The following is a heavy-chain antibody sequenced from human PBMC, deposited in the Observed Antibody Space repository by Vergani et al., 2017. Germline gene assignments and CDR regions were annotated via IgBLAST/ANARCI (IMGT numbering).Heavy chain of an antibody. J-gene: IGHJ1*01. D-gene: IGHD3-10*01. V-gene: IGHV1-2*02. CDR3: ARGQSGSYYRYFEH. CDR2: INPNSGGT. CDR1: GYTFTDYF. Sequence: QVQLVQSGAEVKKPGASVKVSCKASGYTFTDYFMHWVRQAPGQGLEWMGWINPNSGGTNYAQKFQGRVSVTTDTSTTTVYMELRRLTSDDTAVYYCARGQSGSYYRYFEHWGQGTLVIVSS.